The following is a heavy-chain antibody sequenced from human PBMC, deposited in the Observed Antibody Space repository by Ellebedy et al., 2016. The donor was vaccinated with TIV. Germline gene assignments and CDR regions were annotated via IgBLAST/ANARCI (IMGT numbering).Heavy chain of an antibody. V-gene: IGHV6-1*01. Sequence: SQTLSLTCAISGDSVSSKSAIWHWIRQSPSRGLEWLGRTYYRSKWYDDYEVSVRSRTNVKADTSKNQFSLRLNSVTPEDTAVYYCTRAGAGGAAGLFGSWGQGTLVTVSS. CDR2: TYYRSKWYD. J-gene: IGHJ4*02. CDR1: GDSVSSKSAI. CDR3: TRAGAGGAAGLFGS. D-gene: IGHD6-13*01.